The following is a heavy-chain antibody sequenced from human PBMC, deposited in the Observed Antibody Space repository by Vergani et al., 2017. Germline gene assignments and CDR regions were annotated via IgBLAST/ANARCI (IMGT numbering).Heavy chain of an antibody. D-gene: IGHD6-25*01. V-gene: IGHV4-30-2*01. CDR2: IYHSGST. Sequence: QLQLQESGSGLVKPSQTLSLTCPVPGGSISSGGYSWSWIRQPPGKGLEWIGDIYHSGSTYYNPSLKSRVTISVDRSKNQFSLKLSSVTAADTAVYYCARAIKGIAAGHTWFEPWGQGTLVTVSS. J-gene: IGHJ5*02. CDR1: GGSISSGGYS. CDR3: ARAIKGIAAGHTWFEP.